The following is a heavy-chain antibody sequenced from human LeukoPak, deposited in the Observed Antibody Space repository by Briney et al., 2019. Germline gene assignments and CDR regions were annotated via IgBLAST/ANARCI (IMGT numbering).Heavy chain of an antibody. Sequence: SQTLPLTCAVSGGSISDGDYSWSWIRQPPGKGLEWIGYIYHSGSTYYNPSLKSRVTISEDRSKNQFSLKLSSVTAADTAVYYCARSGWDYYDSSGPRSWFDPWGQGTLVTVSS. D-gene: IGHD3-22*01. J-gene: IGHJ5*02. CDR1: GGSISDGDYS. V-gene: IGHV4-30-2*01. CDR2: IYHSGST. CDR3: ARSGWDYYDSSGPRSWFDP.